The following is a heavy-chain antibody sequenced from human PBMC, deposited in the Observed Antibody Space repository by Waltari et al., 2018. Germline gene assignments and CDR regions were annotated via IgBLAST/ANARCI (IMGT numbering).Heavy chain of an antibody. Sequence: GIIPIFGTANYAQKFQGRVTITADKSTSTAYMELSSLRSEDTAVYYCAMTAMVTKPRSDYWGQGTLVTVSS. V-gene: IGHV1-69*06. D-gene: IGHD5-18*01. CDR3: AMTAMVTKPRSDY. CDR2: IIPIFGTA. J-gene: IGHJ4*02.